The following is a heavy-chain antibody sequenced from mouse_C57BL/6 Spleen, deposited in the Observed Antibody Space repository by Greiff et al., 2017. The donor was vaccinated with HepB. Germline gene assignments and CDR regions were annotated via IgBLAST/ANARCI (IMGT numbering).Heavy chain of an antibody. D-gene: IGHD1-1*01. CDR2: ISRGSSTI. CDR3: ARPGSSSWFAY. Sequence: EVQLQESGGGLVKPGGSLKLSCAASGFTFSDYGMHWVRQAPEKGLEWVAYISRGSSTIYYADTVKGRFTISRDNAKNTLFLQMTSLRSEDTAMYYCARPGSSSWFAYWGQGTLVTVSA. J-gene: IGHJ3*01. CDR1: GFTFSDYG. V-gene: IGHV5-17*01.